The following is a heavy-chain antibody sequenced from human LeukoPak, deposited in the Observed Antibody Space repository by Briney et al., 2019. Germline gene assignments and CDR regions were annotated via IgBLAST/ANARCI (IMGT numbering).Heavy chain of an antibody. D-gene: IGHD2-8*02. V-gene: IGHV4-59*08. CDR3: ARQAYCTATRCYPFDF. CDR1: GGSMSNNY. Sequence: SETLSLTCTVSGGSMSNNYWSWIRQPPGRGLEWIGYIYYSGTTSYNPSLKSRVTISIDTSKSQFSLILSSVSAADTAVYYCARQAYCTATRCYPFDFWGQGILVTVSS. J-gene: IGHJ4*02. CDR2: IYYSGTT.